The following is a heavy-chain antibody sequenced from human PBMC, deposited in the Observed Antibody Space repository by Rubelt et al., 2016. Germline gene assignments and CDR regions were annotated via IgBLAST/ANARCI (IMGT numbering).Heavy chain of an antibody. CDR2: ISTDGRST. CDR3: ATQGYCSSTSCYGAY. D-gene: IGHD2-2*01. CDR1: GFTFSSYW. Sequence: AASGFTFSSYWTHWVRQAPGKGLVWISRISTDGRSTSYADSVKGRFTISRGNAKNTLYLQMNSLRDEDTAVYYCATQGYCSSTSCYGAYWGQGTLVTVSS. J-gene: IGHJ4*02. V-gene: IGHV3-74*01.